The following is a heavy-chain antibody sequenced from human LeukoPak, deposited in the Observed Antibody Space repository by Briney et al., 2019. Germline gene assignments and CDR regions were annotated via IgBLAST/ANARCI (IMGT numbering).Heavy chain of an antibody. CDR3: ARSVVPAANNWFDP. CDR1: GGSSSGYY. V-gene: IGHV4-34*01. CDR2: INHSGST. D-gene: IGHD2-2*01. J-gene: IGHJ5*02. Sequence: PSETLSLTCAVYGGSSSGYYWSWIRQPPGKGLEWIGEINHSGSTNYNPSLKSRVTISVDTSKNQFSLKLSSVTAADTAVYYCARSVVPAANNWFDPWGQGTLVTVSS.